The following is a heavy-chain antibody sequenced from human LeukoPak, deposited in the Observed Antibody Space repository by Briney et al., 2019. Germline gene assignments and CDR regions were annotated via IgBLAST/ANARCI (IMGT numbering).Heavy chain of an antibody. Sequence: GGSLRLSCAASGFTFSSYEMNWVRQAPGKGLEWASYISSSGSTIYYADSVKGRFTISRDNAKNSLYLQMNSLRAEDTAVYYCARDHSRSYAHDYWGQGTLVTVSS. D-gene: IGHD2-2*01. J-gene: IGHJ4*02. CDR3: ARDHSRSYAHDY. V-gene: IGHV3-48*03. CDR2: ISSSGSTI. CDR1: GFTFSSYE.